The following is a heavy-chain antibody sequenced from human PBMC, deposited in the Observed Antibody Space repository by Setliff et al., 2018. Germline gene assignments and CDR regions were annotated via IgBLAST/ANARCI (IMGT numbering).Heavy chain of an antibody. Sequence: SETLSLTCTVSGDSISNYYWNWIRQPAGKGLEWIGRIYVTESTKYNPSLKSRVTISVDTSKKQFSLMLTSVTAADTAVYYCARYIPSAGCFDPWGQGALVTVSS. J-gene: IGHJ5*02. D-gene: IGHD2-21*01. CDR2: IYVTEST. CDR1: GDSISNYY. CDR3: ARYIPSAGCFDP. V-gene: IGHV4-4*07.